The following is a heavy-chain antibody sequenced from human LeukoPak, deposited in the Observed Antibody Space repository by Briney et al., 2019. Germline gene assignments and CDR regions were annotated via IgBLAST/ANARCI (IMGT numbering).Heavy chain of an antibody. D-gene: IGHD5-18*01. V-gene: IGHV3-7*01. J-gene: IGHJ6*03. CDR1: GFTFSSSW. Sequence: GGSLRLSCAASGFTFSSSWMSWVRQAPGKGLEWVANIKQDGSERSYVDSVKGRFTIPRDNAKNLLYLQMNSLRAEDTAVYYCARGIQLWLQYYYYYYMDVWGKGTTVTVSS. CDR3: ARGIQLWLQYYYYYYMDV. CDR2: IKQDGSER.